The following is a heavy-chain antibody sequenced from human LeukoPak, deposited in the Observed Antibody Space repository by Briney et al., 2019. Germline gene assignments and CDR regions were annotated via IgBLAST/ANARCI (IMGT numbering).Heavy chain of an antibody. CDR3: ARVNWYFDL. Sequence: TSETLSLTCTVSGDSISSTDYYWGWVRQTPGKGLEWIGYIYNSGTAYYNPSLKSRVTVSVDTSKNQFFLKMSSVTAADTAVYYSARVNWYFDLWGRGTLVTVSS. CDR2: IYNSGTA. J-gene: IGHJ2*01. CDR1: GDSISSTDYY. V-gene: IGHV4-30-4*08.